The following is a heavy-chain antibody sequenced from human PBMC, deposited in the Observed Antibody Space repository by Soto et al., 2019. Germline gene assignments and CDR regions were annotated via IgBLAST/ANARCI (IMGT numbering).Heavy chain of an antibody. D-gene: IGHD3-22*01. V-gene: IGHV4-4*07. CDR2: IYTSGST. CDR3: ARDGGSSAYYYGWSDT. CDR1: VGSISSYN. J-gene: IGHJ5*02. Sequence: SETLSLTCTVSVGSISSYNWSLIRQPAGKGLEWIGRIYTSGSTNYNPSLKSRVTMSVDTAKNQFSLKLSSVTAGDTAVYYCARDGGSSAYYYGWSDTWGQGTLVTVS.